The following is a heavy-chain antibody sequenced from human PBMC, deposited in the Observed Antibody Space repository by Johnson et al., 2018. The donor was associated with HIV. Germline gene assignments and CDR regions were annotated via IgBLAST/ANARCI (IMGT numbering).Heavy chain of an antibody. Sequence: MLLVESGGGLVQPGGSLRLSCAASGFTVSSNYMSWVRQAPGKGLEWVSVIYSGGSTYYADSVKGRFTISRDNSKNTLYLQMNRLRAEDTAVYYCAKGFGASSGAFDIWGQGTEVTVSS. J-gene: IGHJ3*02. CDR3: AKGFGASSGAFDI. CDR1: GFTVSSNY. D-gene: IGHD1-26*01. V-gene: IGHV3-66*01. CDR2: IYSGGST.